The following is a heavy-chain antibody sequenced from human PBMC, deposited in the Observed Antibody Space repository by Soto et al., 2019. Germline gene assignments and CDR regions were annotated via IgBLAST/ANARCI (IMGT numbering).Heavy chain of an antibody. D-gene: IGHD2-15*01. CDR1: GFTFITAW. Sequence: PGGSLRLSCAASGFTFITAWMNWVRQAPGKGLEWVGRIKSKNDGGATDYAAPVKGRFTISRDDSKNTVYLQINSLRTEDTALYYCAADLPGHGGGFEFDYWGQGT. J-gene: IGHJ4*01. V-gene: IGHV3-15*07. CDR2: IKSKNDGGAT. CDR3: AADLPGHGGGFEFDY.